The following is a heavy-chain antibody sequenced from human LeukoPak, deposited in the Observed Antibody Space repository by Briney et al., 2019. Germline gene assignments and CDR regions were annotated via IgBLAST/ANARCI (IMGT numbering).Heavy chain of an antibody. J-gene: IGHJ4*02. D-gene: IGHD6-13*01. CDR1: GGSFSGYY. Sequence: SETLSLTCAVYGGSFSGYYWSWIRQPPGKGLEWIGEINHSGGTNYNPSLKSRVTISVDTSKNQFSLKLSSVTAADTAVYYCARVVAAAGSGPLDYWGQGTLVTVSS. CDR3: ARVVAAAGSGPLDY. CDR2: INHSGGT. V-gene: IGHV4-34*01.